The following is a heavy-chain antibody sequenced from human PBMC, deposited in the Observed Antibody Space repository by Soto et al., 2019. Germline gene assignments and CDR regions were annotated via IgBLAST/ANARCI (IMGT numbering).Heavy chain of an antibody. D-gene: IGHD2-2*01. CDR2: ISSSSSYI. Sequence: KAGGSLRLSCAASGFTFSSYSMNWVRQAPGKGLEWVSSISSSSSYIYYADSVKGRFTISRDNAKNSLYLQMNSLRAEDTAVYYCAKTAAGANYYYYYGMDVWGQGTTVTVSS. J-gene: IGHJ6*02. CDR1: GFTFSSYS. V-gene: IGHV3-21*01. CDR3: AKTAAGANYYYYYGMDV.